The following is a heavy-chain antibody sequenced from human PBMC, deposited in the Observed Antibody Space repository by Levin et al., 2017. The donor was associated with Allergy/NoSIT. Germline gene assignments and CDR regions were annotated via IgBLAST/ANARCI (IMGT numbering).Heavy chain of an antibody. J-gene: IGHJ3*02. CDR3: ARGFDVNAFDI. Sequence: GGSLRLSCAASGFTFSGYWMHWVRQAPGKGLVWVSRISGDGTVTTYADSVKGRFTISRDSAKNTVSLQMNSLRAEDTALYYCARGFDVNAFDIWGQGTMVTVSS. CDR1: GFTFSGYW. V-gene: IGHV3-74*01. CDR2: ISGDGTVT. D-gene: IGHD3-10*01.